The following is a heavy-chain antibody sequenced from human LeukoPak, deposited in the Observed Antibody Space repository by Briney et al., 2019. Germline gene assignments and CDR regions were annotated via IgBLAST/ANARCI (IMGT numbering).Heavy chain of an antibody. D-gene: IGHD5-24*01. J-gene: IGHJ6*03. CDR1: GFTFSSYE. Sequence: GGSLRRSCAASGFTFSSYEMNWVRQAPGKGLEWVSYISSSGSNIYYADSVKGRFTISRDNAKNSLYLQMKSLRAEDTAVYYFARDSNVGHGNTYYYYDMDVWGKGNTVTVSS. CDR2: ISSSGSNI. V-gene: IGHV3-48*03. CDR3: ARDSNVGHGNTYYYYDMDV.